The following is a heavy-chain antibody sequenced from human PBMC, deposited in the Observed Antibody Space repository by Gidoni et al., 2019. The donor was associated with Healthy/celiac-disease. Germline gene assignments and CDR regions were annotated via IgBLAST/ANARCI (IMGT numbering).Heavy chain of an antibody. V-gene: IGHV3-33*01. CDR1: GFTFSSYG. CDR3: AREPYCSGGSCYFDY. D-gene: IGHD2-15*01. CDR2: IWYDGSNK. J-gene: IGHJ4*02. Sequence: QVQLVESGGGVVQPGRSLRLSCAASGFTFSSYGMHWVRQAPGKGLEWVAVIWYDGSNKYYADSVKGRFTISRDNSKNTLYLQMNSLRAEDTAVYYCAREPYCSGGSCYFDYWGQGTLVTVSS.